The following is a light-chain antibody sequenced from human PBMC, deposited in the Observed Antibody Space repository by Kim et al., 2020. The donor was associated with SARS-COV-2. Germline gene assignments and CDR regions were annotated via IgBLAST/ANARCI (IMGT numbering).Light chain of an antibody. CDR3: ASNGGPIFL. V-gene: IGLV2-18*02. J-gene: IGLJ1*01. CDR2: EVT. Sequence: QSALTQPPSVSGSPGESVTISCTGSSSDIGRYNAVSWYQQSPGTAPKLLIYEVTNRPSGVPDRFSGSKSGNTASLTISGLQAEDEDDYYCASNGGPIFLFGTGTKVTVL. CDR1: SSDIGRYNA.